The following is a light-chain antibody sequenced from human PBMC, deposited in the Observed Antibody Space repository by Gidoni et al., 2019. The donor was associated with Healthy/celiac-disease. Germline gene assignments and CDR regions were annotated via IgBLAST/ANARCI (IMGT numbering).Light chain of an antibody. Sequence: EIVLTSSPGTLSFSPGGRATLSCRASQCVSSSYLAWYQQKPGQAPRLLIYGASSMATGIPDRFSGSGSGTDFTLTISRLEPEDFAVYYCQQYGSSPWTFGQGTKVEIK. CDR1: QCVSSSY. V-gene: IGKV3-20*01. J-gene: IGKJ1*01. CDR3: QQYGSSPWT. CDR2: GAS.